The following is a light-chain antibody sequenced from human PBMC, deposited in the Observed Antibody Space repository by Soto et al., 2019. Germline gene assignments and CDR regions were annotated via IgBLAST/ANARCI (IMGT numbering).Light chain of an antibody. V-gene: IGKV3-20*01. J-gene: IGKJ4*01. Sequence: EIVLTQSPGTLSLSPGERATLSCRASQSVTSSFLAWYQQRPGQAPRLLIYAASSRASAIPDRFSGSGSGTDFTLTISRLEPEDFAVYYCQQYASSPLLTFGGGTKVDIK. CDR1: QSVTSSF. CDR2: AAS. CDR3: QQYASSPLLT.